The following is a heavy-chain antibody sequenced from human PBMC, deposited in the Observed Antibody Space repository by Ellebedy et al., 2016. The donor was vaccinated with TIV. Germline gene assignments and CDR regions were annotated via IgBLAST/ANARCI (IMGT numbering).Heavy chain of an antibody. J-gene: IGHJ3*02. CDR1: GFTFSSYA. Sequence: GESLKISCTASGFTFSSYAMGWVRQAPGRGLEWVSPISGTGDSTYYADSVKGRFTISRDNSKDTLYLQVNSLRAEDTAVYYCARDPVGVGPAFDIWGQGTMVTVSS. CDR3: ARDPVGVGPAFDI. V-gene: IGHV3-23*01. CDR2: ISGTGDST. D-gene: IGHD4-23*01.